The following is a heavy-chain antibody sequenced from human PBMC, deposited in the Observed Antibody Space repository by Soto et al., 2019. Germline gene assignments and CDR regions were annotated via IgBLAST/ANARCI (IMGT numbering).Heavy chain of an antibody. J-gene: IGHJ4*02. V-gene: IGHV1-2*02. CDR1: GYTFTGYF. CDR3: ARSLSTIAARPDY. Sequence: QVQLAQSGAEVKKPGASVEVSCKASGYTFTGYFMHWVRQAPGQGLEWMGWINPNTGVTNYAQRFQGRVTMTRDTSISTAYMELSRLTSDDTAVFYCARSLSTIAARPDYWGQGTLVTVSS. CDR2: INPNTGVT. D-gene: IGHD6-6*01.